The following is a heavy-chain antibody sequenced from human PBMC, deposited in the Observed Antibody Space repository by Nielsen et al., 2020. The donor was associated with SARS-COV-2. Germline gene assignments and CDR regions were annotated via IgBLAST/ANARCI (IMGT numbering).Heavy chain of an antibody. J-gene: IGHJ4*02. D-gene: IGHD1-26*01. CDR2: INWNSGSI. Sequence: GESLKISCAASGFTFDDYGMSWVRQAPGKGLEWVSGINWNSGSIGYADSVKGRFTISRDNAKNSLYLQMNSLRAEDTAVYYCVRDTGAWDFDYWGQGTLITVSS. CDR1: GFTFDDYG. V-gene: IGHV3-20*04. CDR3: VRDTGAWDFDY.